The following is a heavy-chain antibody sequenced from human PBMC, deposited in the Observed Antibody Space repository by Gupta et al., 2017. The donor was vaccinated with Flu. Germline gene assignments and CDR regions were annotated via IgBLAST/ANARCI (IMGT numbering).Heavy chain of an antibody. Sequence: RIRHPPGKGLEWIGEINHSGSTNYNPSLQSRVTISVDTSKNQFSLKLSSVTAADTAVYYCARAPRYSLVGAPPRRNYFDYWGQGTLVTVSS. J-gene: IGHJ4*02. V-gene: IGHV4-34*01. D-gene: IGHD1-26*01. CDR2: INHSGST. CDR3: ARAPRYSLVGAPPRRNYFDY.